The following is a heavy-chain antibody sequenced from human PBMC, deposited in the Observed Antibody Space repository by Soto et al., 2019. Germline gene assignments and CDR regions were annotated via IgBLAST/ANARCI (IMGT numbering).Heavy chain of an antibody. D-gene: IGHD4-17*01. CDR3: ARNYGDSSAFDI. Sequence: QVQLVESGGGLVKPGGSLRLSCVGSGFTFSDYYMSWIRQAPGKGLEWVSYASSFGTTTDYADSVKGRFTISRDNAKNSLYVQMNSLRVDDTAVYCCARNYGDSSAFDIWGQGTMVTVSS. CDR2: ASSFGTTT. V-gene: IGHV3-11*01. J-gene: IGHJ3*02. CDR1: GFTFSDYY.